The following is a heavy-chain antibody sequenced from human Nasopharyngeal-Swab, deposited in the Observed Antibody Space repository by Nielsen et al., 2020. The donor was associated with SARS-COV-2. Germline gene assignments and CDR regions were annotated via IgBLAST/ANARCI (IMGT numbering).Heavy chain of an antibody. J-gene: IGHJ4*02. Sequence: GESLKISCAASGFTFSSYSMNWVRQAPGKGLEWVSSICSSSSYIYYADSVKGRFTISRDNAKNSLYLQMNSLRAEDTAVYYCARDGAYSSGWRDYWGQGTLVTVSS. CDR3: ARDGAYSSGWRDY. CDR2: ICSSSSYI. D-gene: IGHD6-19*01. CDR1: GFTFSSYS. V-gene: IGHV3-21*01.